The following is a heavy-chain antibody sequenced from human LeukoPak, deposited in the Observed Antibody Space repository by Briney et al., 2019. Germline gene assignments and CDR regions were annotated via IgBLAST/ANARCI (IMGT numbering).Heavy chain of an antibody. CDR2: IYYSGST. V-gene: IGHV4-31*03. CDR1: GGSISSGGYY. CDR3: ARGGYTAMVTGFDY. Sequence: SETLSLTCTVSGGSISSGGYYWSWIRQHPGTGLEWIVYIYYSGSTYYNPSLKSRVTISVYTSKSQFSLKLSSVTAADTAVYYCARGGYTAMVTGFDYWGQGTLVTVSS. J-gene: IGHJ4*02. D-gene: IGHD5-18*01.